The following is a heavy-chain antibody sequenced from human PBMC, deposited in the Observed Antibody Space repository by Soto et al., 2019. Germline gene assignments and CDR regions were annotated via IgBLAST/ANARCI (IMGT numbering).Heavy chain of an antibody. CDR1: GFTFTHAW. CDR2: VKSGAAT. Sequence: GGSLRLSCAASGFTFTHAWFNWVRQAPGKGLEWVGRVKSGAATDYPAPVKGRFTISRDDSKNTLYLQMNGLKTEDTAVYYCTTNPNRNTAMVPPWYLDLWGRGTLVTVSS. J-gene: IGHJ2*01. V-gene: IGHV3-15*07. CDR3: TTNPNRNTAMVPPWYLDL. D-gene: IGHD5-18*01.